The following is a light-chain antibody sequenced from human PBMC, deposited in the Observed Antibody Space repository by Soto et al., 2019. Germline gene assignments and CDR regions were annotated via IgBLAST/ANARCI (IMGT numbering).Light chain of an antibody. Sequence: DIKMTQSPSTLSASVGDRVTITCRASQSISSWLAWYQQKPGKAPKVLIYDASSLESGVPSRFSGSGSGTEFSLTISSLQPDDFATYYYQQYNHYWTFGQGTKVDIK. J-gene: IGKJ1*01. CDR3: QQYNHYWT. V-gene: IGKV1-5*01. CDR1: QSISSW. CDR2: DAS.